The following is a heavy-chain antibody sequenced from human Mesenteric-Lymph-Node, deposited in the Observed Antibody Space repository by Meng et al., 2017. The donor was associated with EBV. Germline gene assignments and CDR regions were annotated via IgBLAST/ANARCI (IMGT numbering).Heavy chain of an antibody. CDR3: ARVAGSNYGSGSYYFDY. CDR1: GGSISSGGYS. J-gene: IGHJ4*02. D-gene: IGHD3-10*01. V-gene: IGHV4-30-2*01. Sequence: LPLQDSASVLVNPSQTLSPTCAFSGGSISSGGYSWSWIRQPPGKGLEWIGYIYHSGSTYYNPSLKSRVTISVDRSKNQFSLKLSSVTAADTAVYYCARVAGSNYGSGSYYFDYWGQGTLVTVSS. CDR2: IYHSGST.